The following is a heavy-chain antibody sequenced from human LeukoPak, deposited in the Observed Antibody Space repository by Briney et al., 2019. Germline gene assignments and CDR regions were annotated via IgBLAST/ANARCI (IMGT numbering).Heavy chain of an antibody. D-gene: IGHD1-1*01. CDR3: ARVRTRSGPGWYYLVC. Sequence: EGSLRLSCAASGLTFSTFSMNWVRHALGKGPEWVSYIINTSSTKYNSNSVKRRFTISRANTKNSPYLQMNSLRAADTAAYYCARVRTRSGPGWYYLVCWGEGSMVAVSS. CDR1: GLTFSTFS. V-gene: IGHV3-48*04. CDR2: IINTSSTK. J-gene: IGHJ4*02.